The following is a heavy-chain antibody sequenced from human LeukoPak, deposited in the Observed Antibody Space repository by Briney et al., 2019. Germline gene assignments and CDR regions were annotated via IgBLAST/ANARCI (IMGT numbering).Heavy chain of an antibody. CDR2: IYYSGST. D-gene: IGHD3-3*01. J-gene: IGHJ3*02. V-gene: IGHV4-59*08. CDR3: ARRLDDDFWSGYIAHDAFDI. Sequence: SETLSLTCTASGGSISSYYWSWIRQPPGKGLEWIGYIYYSGSTNYNPSLKSRVTISVDTSKNQFSLKLSSVTAADTAVYYCARRLDDDFWSGYIAHDAFDIWGQGTMVTVSS. CDR1: GGSISSYY.